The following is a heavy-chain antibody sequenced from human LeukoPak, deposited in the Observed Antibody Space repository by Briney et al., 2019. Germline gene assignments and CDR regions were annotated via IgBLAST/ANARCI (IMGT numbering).Heavy chain of an antibody. CDR2: INPSGGST. Sequence: ASVKVSCKASGYNFISYYMHWVRQAPGQGLEWMGIINPSGGSTSYAQKYQDRVTMTRDTSTSTVYMELSSLKSEDTAVYYCAREDPRTKAPEGMDVWGQGTTVTVSS. V-gene: IGHV1-46*01. J-gene: IGHJ6*02. CDR1: GYNFISYY. CDR3: AREDPRTKAPEGMDV. D-gene: IGHD1-14*01.